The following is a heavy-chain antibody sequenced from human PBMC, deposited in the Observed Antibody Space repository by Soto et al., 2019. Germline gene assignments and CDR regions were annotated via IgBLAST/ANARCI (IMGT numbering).Heavy chain of an antibody. Sequence: SETLSLTCTVSGGSTSSGGYYWSWIRQHPGKGLEWIGYIYYSGSTYYNPPLKSRVTISVDTSKNQFSLKLSSVTAADTAVYYCARASFVPADAFDIWGQGTMVTVS. V-gene: IGHV4-31*03. J-gene: IGHJ3*02. D-gene: IGHD3-16*02. CDR3: ARASFVPADAFDI. CDR1: GGSTSSGGYY. CDR2: IYYSGST.